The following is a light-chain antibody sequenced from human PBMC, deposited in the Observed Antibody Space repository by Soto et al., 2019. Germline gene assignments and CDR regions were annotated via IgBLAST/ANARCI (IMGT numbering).Light chain of an antibody. CDR2: KAS. Sequence: DIPMTQPPSTLSGSVGDRVTITCRASQTISSWLAWYQRKPGKAPKLLIYKASTLKSGVPARFSGSGSETEFTLTISSLQPNDFATYYCQHYTSYSEAFGQGTKVELK. V-gene: IGKV1-5*03. CDR3: QHYTSYSEA. J-gene: IGKJ1*01. CDR1: QTISSW.